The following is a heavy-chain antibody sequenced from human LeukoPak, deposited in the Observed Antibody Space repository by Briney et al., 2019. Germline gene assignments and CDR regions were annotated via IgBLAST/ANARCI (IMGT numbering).Heavy chain of an antibody. D-gene: IGHD5-18*01. CDR1: GFTFSSYG. CDR2: IWYDGSNK. V-gene: IGHV3-33*01. CDR3: ARSNTAYRRGYFDY. Sequence: GGSLRLSCAASGFTFSSYGMHWVRQAPGKGLEWVAVIWYDGSNKYYADSVKGRFTFSRDNSKNTLYLQMNSLRAEDTAVYYCARSNTAYRRGYFDYWGQGTLVTVSS. J-gene: IGHJ4*02.